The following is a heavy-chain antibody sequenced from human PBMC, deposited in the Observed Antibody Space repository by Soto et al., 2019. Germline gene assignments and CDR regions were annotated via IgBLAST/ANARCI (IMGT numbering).Heavy chain of an antibody. D-gene: IGHD6-19*01. CDR1: GVSISSGGYY. Sequence: QVQLQESGPGLVKPSQTLSLTCTVSGVSISSGGYYWSWIRQHPGKGLEWIGYIYYSGSTYYNPSLKRRVTISVDTSKNQFSLKLSSVTAADTAVYYCARTLRIAVADYWGQGTLVTVSS. J-gene: IGHJ4*02. CDR2: IYYSGST. V-gene: IGHV4-31*03. CDR3: ARTLRIAVADY.